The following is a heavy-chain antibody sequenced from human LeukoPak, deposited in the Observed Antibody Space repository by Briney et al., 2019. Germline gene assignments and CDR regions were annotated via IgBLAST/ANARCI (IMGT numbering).Heavy chain of an antibody. V-gene: IGHV3-23*01. Sequence: QPGGSLRLSCEASGFTLSGYVMSWVRQAPGKGLEWVSVISGRGGSTYYADSVKGRLTISRDNSKNTLYLQMKSLRAEDTAVCYCAKSSASEGYSSGWYDIDYWGQGTLVTVSS. D-gene: IGHD6-19*01. CDR2: ISGRGGST. CDR3: AKSSASEGYSSGWYDIDY. CDR1: GFTLSGYV. J-gene: IGHJ4*02.